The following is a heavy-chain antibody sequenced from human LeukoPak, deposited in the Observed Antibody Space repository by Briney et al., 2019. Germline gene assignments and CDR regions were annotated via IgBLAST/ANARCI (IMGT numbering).Heavy chain of an antibody. V-gene: IGHV4-31*03. D-gene: IGHD2-2*01. J-gene: IGHJ5*02. Sequence: SETLSLTCTVSGGSISSGGYYWSWIRQHPGRGLEWIEYSYYSGSTYYNPSLKSRVTISVDTSKNQFSLKLSSVTAADTAVYYCARRIRYCSSTSCYNWFDPWGQGTLVTVSS. CDR2: SYYSGST. CDR3: ARRIRYCSSTSCYNWFDP. CDR1: GGSISSGGYY.